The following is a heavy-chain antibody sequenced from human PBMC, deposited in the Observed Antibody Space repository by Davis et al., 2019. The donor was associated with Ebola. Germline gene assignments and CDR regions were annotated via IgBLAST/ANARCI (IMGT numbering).Heavy chain of an antibody. V-gene: IGHV3-23*01. D-gene: IGHD1-26*01. CDR2: LGTSADT. Sequence: EGSLRLSCAASGFVFRNYVMSWVRQAPGKGLEWVSTLGTSADTYYADSVKGRFTISRDNSKNTLYLQMNGLRVEDTAIYYCAKDTSNIWFDIWGQGTMVTVSS. CDR1: GFVFRNYV. J-gene: IGHJ3*02. CDR3: AKDTSNIWFDI.